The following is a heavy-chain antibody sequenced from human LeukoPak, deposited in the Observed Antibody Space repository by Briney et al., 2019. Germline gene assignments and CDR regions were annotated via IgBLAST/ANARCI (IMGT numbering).Heavy chain of an antibody. V-gene: IGHV4-30-2*01. CDR2: ISHSGST. CDR3: ARDRYDTSGYYIDD. CDR1: GGSISSGGYS. J-gene: IGHJ4*02. D-gene: IGHD3-22*01. Sequence: PSETLSLTCAVSGGSISSGGYSWTWIRQPPGKGLEWIGYISHSGSTYYNPSLKSRVTISVDRSKNQYSPKLSSLTAADTAVYYCARDRYDTSGYYIDDWGQGTLVTVSS.